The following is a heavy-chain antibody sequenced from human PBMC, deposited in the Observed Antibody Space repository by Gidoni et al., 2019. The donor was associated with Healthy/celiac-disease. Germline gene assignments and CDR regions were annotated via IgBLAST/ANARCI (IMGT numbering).Heavy chain of an antibody. J-gene: IGHJ5*02. CDR2: IKSKTDGGTT. Sequence: EVQLVESGGGLVKLGGSLGLSCESSGFTSINAWIGGVRQAPGTGLEGVRRIKSKTDGGTTDYAAPVKGRFTISSGDSKNTLYLQMNSLKAADTAMYYCTTVSDVVVVAATPSSRWFDPWGQGTLVTVSS. V-gene: IGHV3-15*01. D-gene: IGHD2-15*01. CDR1: GFTSINAW. CDR3: TTVSDVVVVAATPSSRWFDP.